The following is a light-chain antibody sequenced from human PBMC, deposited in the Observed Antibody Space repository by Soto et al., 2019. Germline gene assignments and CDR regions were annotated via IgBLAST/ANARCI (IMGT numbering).Light chain of an antibody. J-gene: IGKJ5*01. CDR1: QSISSN. V-gene: IGKV3-15*01. CDR2: GAS. CDR3: QQYNTWPPIT. Sequence: EIVLTQSPATLPVSPGESATLSCRASQSISSNLAWYQQKPGQSPRLLIYGASSRATGVPARFSGSGSGTDFTLTISSLQSEDFAVYYCQQYNTWPPITFGQGTRLEIK.